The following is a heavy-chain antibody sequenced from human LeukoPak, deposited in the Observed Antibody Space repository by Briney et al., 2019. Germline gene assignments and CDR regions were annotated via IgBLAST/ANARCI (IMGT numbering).Heavy chain of an antibody. CDR1: GFTFSSYG. D-gene: IGHD3-9*01. Sequence: PGGSLRLSCAASGFTFSSYGKHWVRQAPGKGLEWVAVIWYDGSNKYYADSVKGRFTISRDNSKNTLYLQMNSLRAEDTAVYYCARGHHPILTGHHYFDYWGQGTLVTVSS. J-gene: IGHJ4*02. CDR3: ARGHHPILTGHHYFDY. CDR2: IWYDGSNK. V-gene: IGHV3-33*01.